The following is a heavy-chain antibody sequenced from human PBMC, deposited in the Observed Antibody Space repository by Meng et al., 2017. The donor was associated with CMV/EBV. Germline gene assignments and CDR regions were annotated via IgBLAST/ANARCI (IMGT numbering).Heavy chain of an antibody. CDR3: ARGSDRDYYGMDV. CDR2: IYSGGST. J-gene: IGHJ6*02. CDR1: GFTVSSYY. Sequence: GESLKISCAASGFTVSSYYMSWVRQAPGKGLEWVSVIYSGGSTYYADSVKGRFTISRDNSKNTLYLQMNSLRAEDTAVYYCARGSDRDYYGMDVWGQGTTVTVSS. V-gene: IGHV3-53*01.